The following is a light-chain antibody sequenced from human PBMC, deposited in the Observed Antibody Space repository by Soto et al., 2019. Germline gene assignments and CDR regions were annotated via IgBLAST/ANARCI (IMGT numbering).Light chain of an antibody. Sequence: DIQMTQSPPTLSASVGDRVTITCRASQSISSWLAWYQQRPGKAPNLLIYDVSSLESGVPSRFSGSGSGTEFTLTISSLQPYDFATYYCQQYTKYPWTFGQGTKVEIK. V-gene: IGKV1-5*01. CDR1: QSISSW. CDR2: DVS. J-gene: IGKJ1*01. CDR3: QQYTKYPWT.